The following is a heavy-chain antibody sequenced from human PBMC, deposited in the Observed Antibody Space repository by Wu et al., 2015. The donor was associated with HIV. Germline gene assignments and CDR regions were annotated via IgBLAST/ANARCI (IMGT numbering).Heavy chain of an antibody. J-gene: IGHJ6*02. CDR1: GGTFKSYS. V-gene: IGHV1-69*13. Sequence: QVHLVQSGAEVNKPGSSVKVSCKASGGTFKSYSISWVRQAPGQGLEWMGRIIPTSRTTNYAQKLQGRVTISADESTTTAYMELSSLTSDDTTVYYCARDAVREGYYYLDVWGQGTMVTVSS. CDR2: IIPTSRTT. CDR3: ARDAVREGYYYLDV. D-gene: IGHD3-10*01.